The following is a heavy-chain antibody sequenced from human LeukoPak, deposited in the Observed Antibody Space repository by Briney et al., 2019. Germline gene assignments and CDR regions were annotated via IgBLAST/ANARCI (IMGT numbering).Heavy chain of an antibody. D-gene: IGHD2-2*02. CDR1: GFTFSSYA. J-gene: IGHJ4*02. V-gene: IGHV3-23*01. CDR3: AKRPYCSSTSCHTGG. CDR2: ISGSGGST. Sequence: PGGSLRLSCAASGFTFSSYAMSWVRRAPGKGLEWVSAISGSGGSTDYADSVKGRFTISRDNSKNTLYLQMNSLRAEDTAVYYCAKRPYCSSTSCHTGGWGQGTLVTVSS.